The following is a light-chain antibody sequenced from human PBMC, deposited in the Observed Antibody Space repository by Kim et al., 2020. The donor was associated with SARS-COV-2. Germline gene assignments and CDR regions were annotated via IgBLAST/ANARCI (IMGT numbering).Light chain of an antibody. Sequence: HGKTARVTCGGNNIGSKSVHWYQQEPGQAPVLVIYYDSDRPSGIPERFSGSNSGNTATLTISRVEAGDEADYYCQVWDTSSDHWVFGGGTQLTVL. CDR2: YDS. V-gene: IGLV3-21*04. CDR1: NIGSKS. CDR3: QVWDTSSDHWV. J-gene: IGLJ3*02.